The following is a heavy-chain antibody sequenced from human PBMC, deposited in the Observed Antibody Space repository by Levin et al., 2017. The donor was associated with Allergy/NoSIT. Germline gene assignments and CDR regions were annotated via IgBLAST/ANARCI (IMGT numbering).Heavy chain of an antibody. Sequence: SETLSLTCTVSGGSISSYYWNWIRQPPGKGLEWIGYIYSSGSTNYRPSLKSRVTISVDTSKNQFSLKLSSVTAADTAVYYCARGKYTYANLDYWGQGTLVTVSS. CDR1: GGSISSYY. CDR2: IYSSGST. V-gene: IGHV4-59*01. D-gene: IGHD5-18*01. J-gene: IGHJ4*02. CDR3: ARGKYTYANLDY.